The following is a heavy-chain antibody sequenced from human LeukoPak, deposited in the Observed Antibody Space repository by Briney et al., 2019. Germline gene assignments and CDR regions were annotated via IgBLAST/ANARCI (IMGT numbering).Heavy chain of an antibody. D-gene: IGHD1-26*01. CDR2: INHFGST. CDR3: ARIRSRRWGFDY. CDR1: GGSFSGYY. Sequence: SETLSLTCAVYGGSFSGYYWSWIRQPPGKGREWIGEINHFGSTNYNPSLKSRVTISIDTSKNQFSLKLSSVTAADTAVYYCARIRSRRWGFDYWGQGTLVTVSS. J-gene: IGHJ4*02. V-gene: IGHV4-34*01.